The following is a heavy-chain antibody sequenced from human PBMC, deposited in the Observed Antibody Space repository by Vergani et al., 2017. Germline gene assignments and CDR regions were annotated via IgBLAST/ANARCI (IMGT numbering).Heavy chain of an antibody. CDR2: IYYSGST. J-gene: IGHJ3*02. CDR3: VRAMYYYDSRGYYYDTGDAFDI. V-gene: IGHV4-39*07. CDR1: GGSISSSSYY. Sequence: QLQLQESGPGLVKPSETLSLTCTVSGGSISSSSYYWGWTRQPPGKGLEGIGSIYYSGSTYYNPALKSRVTISVYTSKNQFCLKLSSVTAADTAVYYCVRAMYYYDSRGYYYDTGDAFDIWGQGTMVTVSS. D-gene: IGHD3-22*01.